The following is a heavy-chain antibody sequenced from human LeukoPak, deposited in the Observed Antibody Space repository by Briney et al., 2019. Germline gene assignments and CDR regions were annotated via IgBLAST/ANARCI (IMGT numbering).Heavy chain of an antibody. D-gene: IGHD3-10*01. Sequence: PSETLSLTCTVSGGSISSGGYYWSWIRQPPGKGLEWIGYIYHSGSTYYNPSLKSRVTISVDRSKNQFSLKLSSVTAADTAVYYCARANYYYGSGSYYNPPDYWGQGTLVTVSS. V-gene: IGHV4-30-2*01. CDR3: ARANYYYGSGSYYNPPDY. CDR1: GGSISSGGYY. CDR2: IYHSGST. J-gene: IGHJ4*02.